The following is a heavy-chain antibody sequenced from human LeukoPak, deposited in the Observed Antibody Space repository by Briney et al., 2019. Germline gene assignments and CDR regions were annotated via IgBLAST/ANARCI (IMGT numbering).Heavy chain of an antibody. Sequence: GGSLRLSSAVSGFTFSGFWMSWSRQAPGKGLEWVASINSDGSEGYYADVVKGRFTISRDNAKNSLYLQINSLRAEDTAVYYCARSSYSSSSSVWGQGTMVTVSP. CDR2: INSDGSEG. V-gene: IGHV3-7*03. CDR1: GFTFSGFW. CDR3: ARSSYSSSSSV. J-gene: IGHJ3*01. D-gene: IGHD6-6*01.